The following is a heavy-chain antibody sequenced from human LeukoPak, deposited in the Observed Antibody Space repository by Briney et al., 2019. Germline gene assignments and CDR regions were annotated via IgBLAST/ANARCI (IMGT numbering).Heavy chain of an antibody. CDR1: GYTFTGYY. CDR3: ARDAIVRDYSNSDY. Sequence: ASVKVSCKASGYTFTGYYIHWVRQAPGQGLGWMGWINPNSGGTNYAQKFQGRVTMTRDTSISTAYMELSRLTSDDTAVYYCARDAIVRDYSNSDYWGQGTLVTVSS. V-gene: IGHV1-2*02. CDR2: INPNSGGT. D-gene: IGHD4-11*01. J-gene: IGHJ4*02.